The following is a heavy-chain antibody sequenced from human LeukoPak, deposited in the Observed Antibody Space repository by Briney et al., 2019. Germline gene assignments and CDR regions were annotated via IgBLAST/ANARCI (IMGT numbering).Heavy chain of an antibody. CDR1: GFTFSSYA. CDR2: IFRDDTT. Sequence: GGSLRLSCAASGFTFSSYAMSWVRQAPGKGLEWVSVIFRDDTTYYADSVKGRFTISRDNSKNTLFLQMNSLRAEDTAVYYCATAAYDSGSYIVNHDYWGQGTLVTVSS. CDR3: ATAAYDSGSYIVNHDY. D-gene: IGHD3-22*01. V-gene: IGHV3-53*01. J-gene: IGHJ4*02.